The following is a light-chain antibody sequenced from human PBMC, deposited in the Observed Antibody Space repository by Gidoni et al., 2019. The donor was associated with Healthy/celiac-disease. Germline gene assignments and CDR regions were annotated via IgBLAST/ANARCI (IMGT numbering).Light chain of an antibody. J-gene: IGKJ3*01. V-gene: IGKV4-1*01. CDR3: QQYYSTPVT. CDR1: QSVLYSSNNKNY. CDR2: WAC. Sequence: DIGMTQSPDSLAVSLGERATINCKSSQSVLYSSNNKNYLAWYQQKPGQPPKLLIYWACTRESGVPDRFSGSGSGTDFTLTISSLQAEDVAVYYCQQYYSTPVTFGPGTKVDIK.